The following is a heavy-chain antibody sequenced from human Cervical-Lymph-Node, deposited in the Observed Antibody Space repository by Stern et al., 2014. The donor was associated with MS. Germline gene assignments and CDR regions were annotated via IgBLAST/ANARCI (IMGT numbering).Heavy chain of an antibody. D-gene: IGHD5-12*01. J-gene: IGHJ4*02. CDR3: ARDPGGYSDYDIDY. V-gene: IGHV3-33*01. Sequence: MQLVESGGGVVQPGRSLRLSCAASGLTLSSFGVHWVRQARGKGLEWVAGLWDDGINKYYADFVKGRFTISRDNSKKTLYLQMNSLRVEDTAIYYCARDPGGYSDYDIDYWGQGTLVTVSS. CDR1: GLTLSSFG. CDR2: LWDDGINK.